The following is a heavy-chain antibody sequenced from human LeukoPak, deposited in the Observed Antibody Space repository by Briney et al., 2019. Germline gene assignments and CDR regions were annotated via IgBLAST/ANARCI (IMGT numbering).Heavy chain of an antibody. Sequence: GGSLRLSCAASGFTFSSYGMHWVRQAPGKGLEWVAVIWYDGSNKYYADSVKGRFTISRDNSKNTLYLQMNSLRAEDAAVYYCARDRDDSGSYYPHYYFDYWGQGTLVTVSS. CDR2: IWYDGSNK. D-gene: IGHD1-26*01. J-gene: IGHJ4*02. V-gene: IGHV3-33*01. CDR1: GFTFSSYG. CDR3: ARDRDDSGSYYPHYYFDY.